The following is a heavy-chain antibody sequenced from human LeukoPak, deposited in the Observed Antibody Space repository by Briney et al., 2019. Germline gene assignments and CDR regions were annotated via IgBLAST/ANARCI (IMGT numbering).Heavy chain of an antibody. CDR1: GFDFRKYA. Sequence: GGSLRLSCVASGFDFRKYAIHWVRQAPGKGLEYVSVINTDGRITYYADSVKGRFTISRDNSKNTVYLQMGSLRGEDMAVYYCTRDGGSFYDFDYWGQGALVTVSS. J-gene: IGHJ4*02. CDR2: INTDGRIT. D-gene: IGHD1-26*01. CDR3: TRDGGSFYDFDY. V-gene: IGHV3-64*02.